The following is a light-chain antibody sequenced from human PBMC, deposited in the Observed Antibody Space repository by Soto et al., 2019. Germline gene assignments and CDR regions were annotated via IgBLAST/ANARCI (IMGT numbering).Light chain of an antibody. CDR2: SNN. V-gene: IGLV1-44*01. CDR3: AAWDDSLNGFWV. CDR1: SSNIGRNT. Sequence: QLVLTQPPSASGTPGQRVTISCSGSSSNIGRNTVNWYQQLPGTAPKLLIYSNNQRPSGVPDRFSGSKSGTSASLAISGLQSEDEADYYCAAWDDSLNGFWVFGGGTQLTVL. J-gene: IGLJ3*02.